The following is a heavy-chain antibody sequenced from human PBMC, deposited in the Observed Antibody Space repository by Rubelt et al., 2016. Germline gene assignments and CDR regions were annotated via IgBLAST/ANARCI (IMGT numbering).Heavy chain of an antibody. Sequence: QVQLQESGPGPVKPSQTLSLTCTVSGGSLSRGGYYWSWIRQHPGTGLGWIGYIYYSGSTYYNPSLKSRVTISVDTSKNQFSLKLSSVTAADTAVYYCARDPRLAAYYMDVWGKGTTVTVSS. J-gene: IGHJ6*03. CDR3: ARDPRLAAYYMDV. V-gene: IGHV4-31*03. CDR1: GGSLSRGGYY. CDR2: IYYSGST. D-gene: IGHD6-6*01.